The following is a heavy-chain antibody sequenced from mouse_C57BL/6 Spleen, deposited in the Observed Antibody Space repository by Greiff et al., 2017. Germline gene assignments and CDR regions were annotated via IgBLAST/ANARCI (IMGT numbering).Heavy chain of an antibody. V-gene: IGHV1-64*01. D-gene: IGHD2-4*01. CDR1: GYTFTSYW. CDR3: AKVYDYEETWYFDY. J-gene: IGHJ2*01. CDR2: IHPNSGST. Sequence: QVQLQQPGAELVKPGASVKLSCKASGYTFTSYWMHWVKQRPGQGLEWIGMIHPNSGSTNYNEKFKSKATLTVDKSSSTAYMQLSSLTSEDSAVYYCAKVYDYEETWYFDYWGQGTTLTVSS.